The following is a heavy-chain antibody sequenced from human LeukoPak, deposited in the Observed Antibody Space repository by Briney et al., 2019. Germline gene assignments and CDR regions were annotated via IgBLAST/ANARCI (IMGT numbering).Heavy chain of an antibody. Sequence: GASVKVSCKASGYTFTSYDINWVRQATGQRLEWMGWINAGNGNTKYSQKFQGRVTITRDTSASTAYMELSSLRSEDTAVYYCARDHIVATTFDYWGQGTLVTVSS. CDR3: ARDHIVATTFDY. J-gene: IGHJ4*02. CDR1: GYTFTSYD. CDR2: INAGNGNT. V-gene: IGHV1-3*01. D-gene: IGHD5-12*01.